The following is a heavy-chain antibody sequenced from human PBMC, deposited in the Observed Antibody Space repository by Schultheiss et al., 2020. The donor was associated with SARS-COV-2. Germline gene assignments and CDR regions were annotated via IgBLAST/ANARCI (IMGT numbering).Heavy chain of an antibody. Sequence: GSLRLSCAVYGGSFSGYYWSWIRQPPGKGLAWIGEITHSGSTNYNPSLKSRVTISVDTSKNQFSLKLSSVTAADTAVYYCARGPFIRYSSSWYSVPMAFDIWGQGTMVTVSS. CDR1: GGSFSGYY. J-gene: IGHJ3*02. CDR2: ITHSGST. CDR3: ARGPFIRYSSSWYSVPMAFDI. D-gene: IGHD6-13*01. V-gene: IGHV4-34*01.